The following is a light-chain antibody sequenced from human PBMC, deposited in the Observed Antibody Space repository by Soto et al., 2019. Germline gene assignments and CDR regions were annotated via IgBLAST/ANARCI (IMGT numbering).Light chain of an antibody. CDR3: QQRSNWPT. CDR2: DAS. CDR1: QSVSSY. V-gene: IGKV3-11*01. J-gene: IGKJ1*01. Sequence: EIVLTQSPATLSLSPGERATLSCRASQSVSSYLAWYQQKPGQAPRLLIYDASNRAAGIPARFSVSGSGTDFTLTISSLEPEDFAVYYCQQRSNWPTFGQGTKVDIK.